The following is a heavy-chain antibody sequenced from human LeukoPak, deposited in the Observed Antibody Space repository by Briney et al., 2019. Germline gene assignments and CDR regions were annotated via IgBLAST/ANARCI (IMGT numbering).Heavy chain of an antibody. V-gene: IGHV4-59*01. Sequence: PSETLSLTCTVSGGSISSYYWSWIRQPPGKGLEWIGYTYYSGSTNYNPSLKSRVTISVDTSKNQFSLKLSSVTAADTAVYYCARAGYDYGQTTYDYWGQGTLVTVSS. D-gene: IGHD4-17*01. CDR2: TYYSGST. CDR1: GGSISSYY. CDR3: ARAGYDYGQTTYDY. J-gene: IGHJ4*02.